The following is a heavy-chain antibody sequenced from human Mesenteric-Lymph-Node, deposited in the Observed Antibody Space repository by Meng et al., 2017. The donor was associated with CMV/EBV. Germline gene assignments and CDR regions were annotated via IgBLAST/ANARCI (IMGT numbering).Heavy chain of an antibody. CDR3: AGGARQQLYY. CDR2: ISWDGGST. J-gene: IGHJ4*02. D-gene: IGHD6-13*01. V-gene: IGHV3-43*01. Sequence: GESLKISCAASGFTFDDYTMHWVRQAPGKGLEWVSLISWDGGSTYYADSVKGRFTISRDNAKNSLYLQMNSLRAEDTAVYYCAGGARQQLYYWGQGTLVTVSS. CDR1: GFTFDDYT.